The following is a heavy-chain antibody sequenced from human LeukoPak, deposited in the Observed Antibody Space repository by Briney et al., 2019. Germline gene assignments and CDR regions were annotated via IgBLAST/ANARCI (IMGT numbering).Heavy chain of an antibody. D-gene: IGHD5-12*01. J-gene: IGHJ6*03. CDR1: GYTFIVHY. CDR2: INPHSGGT. Sequence: GASVKVSCKASGYTFIVHYLQWVRQVPGQGLEWMGWINPHSGGTNYAQKLQGRVTITRDTSIDTAYMQLSRLRSDDTAVYYCAKDRYGDYEAPFHYYMDAWGRGTTVTVSS. CDR3: AKDRYGDYEAPFHYYMDA. V-gene: IGHV1-2*02.